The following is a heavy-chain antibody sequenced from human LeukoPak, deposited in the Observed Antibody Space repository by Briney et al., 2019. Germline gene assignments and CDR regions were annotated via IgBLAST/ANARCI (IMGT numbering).Heavy chain of an antibody. CDR2: ISASGGST. V-gene: IGHV3-23*01. J-gene: IGHJ4*02. D-gene: IGHD4-11*01. CDR3: AARPPIVTLGPFDY. CDR1: GFTFSSSA. Sequence: GGSLRLSCAASGFTFSSSAMSWVRQVPGKGLEWVSGISASGGSTYYADSVRGRFTISRDNSKNTLYVQMNSLRDEDTAVYYCAARPPIVTLGPFDYWGQGTLVTVHS.